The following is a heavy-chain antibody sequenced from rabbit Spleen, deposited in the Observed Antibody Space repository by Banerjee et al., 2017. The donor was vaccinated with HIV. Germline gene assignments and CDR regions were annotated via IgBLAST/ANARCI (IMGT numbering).Heavy chain of an antibody. CDR1: GFSFSSTYD. CDR3: VRHTWHFKL. V-gene: IGHV1S40*01. Sequence: QSLEESGGGLVQPEGSLTLTCTASGFSFSSTYDMCWVRQAPVKGLEWIACIATGSSGFSYFASWAKGRFTISKSSATTVTLQMTSLTAADTSTYFCVRHTWHFKLWGPGTLVTVS. J-gene: IGHJ4*01. CDR2: IATGSSGFS. D-gene: IGHD3-1*01.